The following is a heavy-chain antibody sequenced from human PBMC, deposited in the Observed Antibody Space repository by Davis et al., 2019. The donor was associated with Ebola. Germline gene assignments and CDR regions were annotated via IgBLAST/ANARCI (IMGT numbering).Heavy chain of an antibody. CDR3: ARRRFGYSSVGHYFDY. J-gene: IGHJ4*02. Sequence: GESLKISCAASGFTFSSYWMHWVRQARGKGLVWVSLINSDGSSTSYADSVKGRFTISRDNAKNTLYLQMNSLRAEDTAVYYCARRRFGYSSVGHYFDYWGQGTLVTVSS. CDR2: INSDGSST. CDR1: GFTFSSYW. V-gene: IGHV3-74*01. D-gene: IGHD6-19*01.